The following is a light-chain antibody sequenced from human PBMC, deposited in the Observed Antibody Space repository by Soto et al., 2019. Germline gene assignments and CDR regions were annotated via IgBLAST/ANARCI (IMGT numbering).Light chain of an antibody. CDR2: DAS. CDR3: QQYGSSPGT. V-gene: IGKV3-20*01. Sequence: EIVMTQSPATLSVSPGERATLSCRASQSVSSNLAWYQQKPGQAPRXLIYDASSRATGIPDRFSGSGSGTDLTITISRLEPEDVAVYDCQQYGSSPGTFGPGTKVDIK. J-gene: IGKJ3*01. CDR1: QSVSSN.